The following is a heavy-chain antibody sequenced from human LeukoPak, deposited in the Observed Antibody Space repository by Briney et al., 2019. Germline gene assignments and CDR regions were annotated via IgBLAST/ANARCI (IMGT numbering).Heavy chain of an antibody. J-gene: IGHJ5*02. D-gene: IGHD3-22*01. V-gene: IGHV3-30*03. CDR3: ARDLGQYYDTSDNWFDP. CDR1: GFTFSSYG. CDR2: ISYDGSNK. Sequence: GRSLRLSCAASGFTFSSYGMHWVRQAPGKGLEWVAVISYDGSNKYYADSVKGRFTISRDNAKNTLNLQMNSLRAEDTAVYYCARDLGQYYDTSDNWFDPWGQGTLVTVSS.